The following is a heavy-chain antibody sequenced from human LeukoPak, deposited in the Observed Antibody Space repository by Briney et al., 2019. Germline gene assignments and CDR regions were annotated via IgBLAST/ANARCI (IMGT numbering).Heavy chain of an antibody. V-gene: IGHV1-46*01. D-gene: IGHD4-17*01. Sequence: AASVKVSCKASGYTFTSYYMHWVRQAPGQGLEWMGIINPGGGSTSYAHKFQDRVTMTRDTSTSTVYMELSSLRSEDTAVCYCARDTRGAVTRGFDYWGQGTLVTVSS. CDR2: INPGGGST. J-gene: IGHJ4*02. CDR3: ARDTRGAVTRGFDY. CDR1: GYTFTSYY.